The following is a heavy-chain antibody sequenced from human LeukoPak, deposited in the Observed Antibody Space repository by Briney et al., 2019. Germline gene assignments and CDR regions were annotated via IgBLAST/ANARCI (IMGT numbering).Heavy chain of an antibody. CDR1: GFTFSTYG. V-gene: IGHV3-30*18. CDR2: ISHDGGNE. CDR3: AKDAPPYLTVTTWSHAFDI. D-gene: IGHD4-17*01. Sequence: GRSLRLSCAASGFTFSTYGMHWVRQSPGKGLEWVAVISHDGGNEYYADSVRGRFTISRDNSNNTLSLQMYSLRVEDTAVYYCAKDAPPYLTVTTWSHAFDIWGQGTVVTVSS. J-gene: IGHJ3*02.